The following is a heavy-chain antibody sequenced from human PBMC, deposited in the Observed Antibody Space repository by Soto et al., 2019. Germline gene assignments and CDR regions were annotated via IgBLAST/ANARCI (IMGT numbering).Heavy chain of an antibody. V-gene: IGHV4-39*01. CDR1: GGSISSRSSY. J-gene: IGHJ6*02. CDR2: VYYSGST. Sequence: SETLSLTCTVSGGSISSRSSYWGWIRQPPGKGLQWIGSVYYSGSTYYNPSLQSRVTISVDTPKNQFSLKLSSVTAADTAVYYCARSTVTTPRYYYGMDVWGQGTTVTVSS. D-gene: IGHD4-4*01. CDR3: ARSTVTTPRYYYGMDV.